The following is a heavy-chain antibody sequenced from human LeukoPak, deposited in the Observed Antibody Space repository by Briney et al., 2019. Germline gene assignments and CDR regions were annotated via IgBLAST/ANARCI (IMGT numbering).Heavy chain of an antibody. CDR2: IYWNDDK. CDR3: AHRGFGSSGSVFDY. J-gene: IGHJ4*02. V-gene: IGHV2-5*01. Sequence: SGPTLVKPTQTLTLTCSFSGFSLSTSGVGVGWIRQPPGKALEWLALIYWNDDKRYSPSLRSRLTITKDTSKNQVVLTMTNMDPVDTATYYCAHRGFGSSGSVFDYWGQGTLVTVSS. CDR1: GFSLSTSGVG. D-gene: IGHD3-22*01.